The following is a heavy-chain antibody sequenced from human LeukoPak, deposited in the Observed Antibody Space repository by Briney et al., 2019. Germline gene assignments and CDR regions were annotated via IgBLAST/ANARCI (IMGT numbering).Heavy chain of an antibody. CDR3: FKMGSSEWVGGKYYYTDV. D-gene: IGHD3-10*01. CDR1: GFTFSSYS. CDR2: ISGGGGST. J-gene: IGHJ6*03. V-gene: IGHV3-23*01. Sequence: PGGSLRLSCAASGFTFSSYSMNWVRQAPGKGLEWVSAISGGGGSTNYADSVKGRFTISRDNFKNTLHLQMNSLRAEDTAVYYCFKMGSSEWVGGKYYYTDVWGKGTTVTISS.